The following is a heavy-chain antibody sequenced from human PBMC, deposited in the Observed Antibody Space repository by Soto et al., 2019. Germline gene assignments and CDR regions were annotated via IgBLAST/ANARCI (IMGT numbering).Heavy chain of an antibody. CDR3: AKNLWLVPGFFDY. CDR2: ISYDGSNK. J-gene: IGHJ4*02. V-gene: IGHV3-30*18. D-gene: IGHD6-19*01. Sequence: TFSSYGMHWVRQAPGKGLEWVAVISYDGSNKYYADSVKGRFTISRDNSKNTLYLQMNSLRAEDTAVYYCAKNLWLVPGFFDYWGQGTLVTAPQ. CDR1: TFSSYG.